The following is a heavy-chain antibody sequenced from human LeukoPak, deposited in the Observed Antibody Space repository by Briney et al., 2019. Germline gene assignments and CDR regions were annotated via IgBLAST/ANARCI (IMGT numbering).Heavy chain of an antibody. CDR1: GLTFNNQD. CDR2: IGVDDDT. V-gene: IGHV3-13*01. CDR3: ARERTRGCNGDICLDGFDI. J-gene: IGHJ3*02. Sequence: GGSLRLSCVASGLTFNNQDMHWVRQSAGKGLEWVSAIGVDDDTYYSASVKDRFTISRENARNSLYLQMNSLRAEDTAVYYCARERTRGCNGDICLDGFDIWGRGTKVTVSS. D-gene: IGHD2-15*01.